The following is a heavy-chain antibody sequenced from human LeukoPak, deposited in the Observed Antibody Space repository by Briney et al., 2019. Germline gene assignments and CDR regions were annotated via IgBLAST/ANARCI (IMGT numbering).Heavy chain of an antibody. Sequence: ASVKVSCKASGYTFTSYGISWVRQAPGQGLEWMGWISAYNGNTNYAQKFQGRVTMTRNTSISTAYMELSSLRSEDTAVYYCARGVTIFGVVIISDYFDYWGQGTLVTVSS. J-gene: IGHJ4*02. CDR3: ARGVTIFGVVIISDYFDY. CDR1: GYTFTSYG. D-gene: IGHD3-3*01. CDR2: ISAYNGNT. V-gene: IGHV1-18*01.